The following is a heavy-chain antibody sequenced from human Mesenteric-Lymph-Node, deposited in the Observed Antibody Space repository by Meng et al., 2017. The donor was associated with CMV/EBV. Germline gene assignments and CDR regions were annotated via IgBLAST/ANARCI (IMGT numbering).Heavy chain of an antibody. CDR1: GGSISSSSYY. CDR2: IYHSGST. D-gene: IGHD3-3*01. J-gene: IGHJ6*02. CDR3: ARYDFWSGMYGMDV. V-gene: IGHV4-39*07. Sequence: SETLSLTCTVSGGSISSSSYYWGWIRQPPGKGLEWIGEIYHSGSTNYNPSLKSRVTISVDKSKNQFSLKLSSVTAADTAVYYCARYDFWSGMYGMDVWGQGTTVTVSS.